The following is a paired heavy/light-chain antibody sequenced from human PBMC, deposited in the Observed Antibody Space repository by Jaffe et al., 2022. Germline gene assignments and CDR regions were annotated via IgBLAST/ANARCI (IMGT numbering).Heavy chain of an antibody. Sequence: QVQLVQSGAEVKKPGASVKVSCKASGYTFTSYGISWVRQAPGQGLEWMGWISAYNGNTNYAQKLQGRVTMTTDTSTSTAYMELRSLRSDDTAVYYCASLRITMVQGVIHASDYWGQGTLVTVSS. J-gene: IGHJ4*02. CDR1: GYTFTSYG. CDR2: ISAYNGNT. V-gene: IGHV1-18*01. CDR3: ASLRITMVQGVIHASDY. D-gene: IGHD3-10*01.
Light chain of an antibody. CDR2: DAS. CDR3: QQRSNWPLLT. J-gene: IGKJ4*01. CDR1: QSVSSY. V-gene: IGKV3-11*01. Sequence: EIVLTQSPATLSLSPGERATLSCRASQSVSSYLAWYQQKPGQAPRLLIYDASNRATGIPARFSGSGSGTDFTLTISSLEPEDFAVYYCQQRSNWPLLTFGGGTKVEIK.